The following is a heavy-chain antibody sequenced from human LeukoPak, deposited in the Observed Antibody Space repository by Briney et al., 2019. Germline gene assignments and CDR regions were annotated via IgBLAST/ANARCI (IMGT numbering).Heavy chain of an antibody. CDR2: MNANSGNT. V-gene: IGHV1-8*01. D-gene: IGHD4-11*01. J-gene: IGHJ4*02. Sequence: ASAKVSCKASGYTFTSYDINWVRPTTRQGLEWMGWMNANSGNTGYAQKFQGRVTMTRNTSISTAYMELSSLRSEDTVVYYCARGRVNYGSWGQGTLVTVSS. CDR3: ARGRVNYGS. CDR1: GYTFTSYD.